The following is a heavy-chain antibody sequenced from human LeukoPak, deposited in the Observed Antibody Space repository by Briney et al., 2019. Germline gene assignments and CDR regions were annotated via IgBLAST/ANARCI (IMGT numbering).Heavy chain of an antibody. CDR1: GFTFSSYA. D-gene: IGHD2-15*01. CDR2: ISGSGSTT. Sequence: GGSLRLSCAASGFTFSSYAMNWVRQAPGKGLEWVSAISGSGSTTYYADSMKGRFTISRDNSKNTLFLQMNSLTAEDTAIYSCARPRLEYCSGGSCFDAFDIWGQGTMVTVSS. J-gene: IGHJ3*02. V-gene: IGHV3-23*01. CDR3: ARPRLEYCSGGSCFDAFDI.